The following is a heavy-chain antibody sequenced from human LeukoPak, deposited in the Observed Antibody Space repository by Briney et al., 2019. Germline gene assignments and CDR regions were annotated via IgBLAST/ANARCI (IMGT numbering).Heavy chain of an antibody. CDR3: ARVVGYGSGSYYNYYYYMDV. J-gene: IGHJ6*03. CDR1: GFTFSSYW. CDR2: INSDGSST. Sequence: GGSLRLSCAASGFTFSSYWMHWVRQAPGKGLVWVSRINSDGSSTSYADSVKGRFTISRDNAKNTLYLQMNSLRAEDTAVYYCARVVGYGSGSYYNYYYYMDVWGKGTTVTVSS. V-gene: IGHV3-74*01. D-gene: IGHD3-10*01.